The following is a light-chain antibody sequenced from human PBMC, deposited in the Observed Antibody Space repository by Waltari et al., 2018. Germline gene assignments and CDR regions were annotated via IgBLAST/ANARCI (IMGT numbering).Light chain of an antibody. CDR1: QSVGRT. V-gene: IGKV3-20*01. CDR3: QHYVRLPAT. J-gene: IGKJ1*01. CDR2: GTS. Sequence: DIVLTQSPGTLYLSPGERTTLFCRASQSVGRTLAWYQQKPGQAPRLFIYGTSSRATDIPDRFSGSGSGTDFSLTINRLEPEDFAVYYCQHYVRLPATFGQGTKVEIK.